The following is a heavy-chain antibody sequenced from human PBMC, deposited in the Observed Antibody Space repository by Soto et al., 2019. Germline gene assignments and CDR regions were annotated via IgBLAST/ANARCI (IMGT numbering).Heavy chain of an antibody. CDR2: INHSGST. CDR3: ARGILGYCSSTSCYRRWFDP. J-gene: IGHJ5*02. D-gene: IGHD2-2*02. V-gene: IGHV4-34*01. CDR1: GGSFSGYY. Sequence: SETLSLTCAVYGGSFSGYYWSWIRQPPGKGLEWIGEINHSGSTNYNPSLKSRVTISVDTSKNQFSLKLSSVTAADTAVYYCARGILGYCSSTSCYRRWFDPWGQGTLVTVSS.